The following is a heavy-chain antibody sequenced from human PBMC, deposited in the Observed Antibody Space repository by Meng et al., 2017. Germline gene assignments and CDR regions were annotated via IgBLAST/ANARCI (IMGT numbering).Heavy chain of an antibody. D-gene: IGHD5-24*01. CDR1: GFTVSSNY. V-gene: IGHV3-66*02. CDR3: ARSRHLWLLDY. CDR2: IYSGGST. Sequence: GESLKISCAASGFTVSSNYMSWVRQAPGKGLEWVSVIYSGGSTYYADSVKGRFTISRDNSKNTLYLQMNSLRAEDTAVYYCARSRHLWLLDYWGQGTLVTSPQ. J-gene: IGHJ4*02.